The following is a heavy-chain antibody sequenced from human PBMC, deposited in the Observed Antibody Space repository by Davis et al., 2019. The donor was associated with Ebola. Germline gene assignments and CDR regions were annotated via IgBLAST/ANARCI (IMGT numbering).Heavy chain of an antibody. CDR2: ISSSGSTI. Sequence: GESLKISCAASGVTVSANYMNWIRQAPGKGLEWVSYISSSGSTIYYADSVKGRFTISRDNAKNSLYLQMNSLRAEDTAVYYCASGSDDFWSGYLDYWGQGTLVTVSS. D-gene: IGHD3-3*01. CDR1: GVTVSANY. J-gene: IGHJ4*02. V-gene: IGHV3-11*01. CDR3: ASGSDDFWSGYLDY.